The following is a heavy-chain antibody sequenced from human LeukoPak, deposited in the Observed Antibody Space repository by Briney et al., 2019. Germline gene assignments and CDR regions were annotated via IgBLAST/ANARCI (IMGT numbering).Heavy chain of an antibody. V-gene: IGHV1-69*13. Sequence: SGKASCKASGGTFSSYAVSWGRRAPRQGRKWRGGISPIFATANYAKKFQARVTTTSEESTSTTSTQLSSVRSEETTGYYSARAQGSTHHYYDTSGAFNWSDPWGQGTLVTVSS. J-gene: IGHJ5*02. CDR3: ARAQGSTHHYYDTSGAFNWSDP. D-gene: IGHD3-22*01. CDR1: GGTFSSYA. CDR2: ISPIFATA.